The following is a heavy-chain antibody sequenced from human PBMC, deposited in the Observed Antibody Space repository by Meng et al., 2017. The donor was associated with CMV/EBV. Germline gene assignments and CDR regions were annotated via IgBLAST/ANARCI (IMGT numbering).Heavy chain of an antibody. D-gene: IGHD1-26*01. CDR2: SKNKADRYST. Sequence: FTVSDHYRDRVRQAPGKGLEGVGRSKNKADRYSTQYAASAEGRFTISRDDLQNSLYLQMNSLKAEDTAVYDCVRIKLGPTTRAFDYWGQGTLVTVSS. CDR3: VRIKLGPTTRAFDY. V-gene: IGHV3-72*01. CDR1: FTVSDHY. J-gene: IGHJ4*02.